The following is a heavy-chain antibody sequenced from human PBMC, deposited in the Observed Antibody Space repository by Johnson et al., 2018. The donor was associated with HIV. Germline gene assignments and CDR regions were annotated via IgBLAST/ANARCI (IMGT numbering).Heavy chain of an antibody. Sequence: VQLVESGGGLVQPGRSLKLSCAASGFTFDDYAMHWVRQTPGKGLEWVSRINSDGCSTSYADSVKGRFTISRDNAKNTLYLQMNSLRAEDTAVYYCGSSSSSCTSDPDDALDIWGQGTVVTVSS. J-gene: IGHJ3*02. V-gene: IGHV3-9*01. CDR3: GSSSSSCTSDPDDALDI. CDR1: GFTFDDYA. CDR2: INSDGCST. D-gene: IGHD6-13*01.